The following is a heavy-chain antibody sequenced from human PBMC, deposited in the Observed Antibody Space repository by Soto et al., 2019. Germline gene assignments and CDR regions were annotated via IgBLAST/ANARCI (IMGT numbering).Heavy chain of an antibody. CDR2: IFSNDEK. J-gene: IGHJ4*02. V-gene: IGHV2-26*01. CDR1: GFSLSNARMG. CDR3: ARHGRGVGARPLDY. Sequence: QVTLKESGPVLVKPTETLTLTCSVSGFSLSNARMGVSWIRQPPGKALEWLAHIFSNDEKSYSTSLKSRLTTSREASKSQVVLTMTNMDTVDTATYYCARHGRGVGARPLDYWGQGTLVTVSS. D-gene: IGHD1-26*01.